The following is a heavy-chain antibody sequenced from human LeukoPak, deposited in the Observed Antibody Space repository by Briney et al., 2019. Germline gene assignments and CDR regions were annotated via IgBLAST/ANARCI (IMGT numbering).Heavy chain of an antibody. V-gene: IGHV4-30-2*01. CDR3: ARAPPIGYCSGGSCDGWFDP. CDR2: SYHSGST. J-gene: IGHJ5*02. Sequence: SETLTLTCAASGGSISSGGYSWSWIRQPPGQGLEWIGYSYHSGSTYYNPSFKSRVTISVDRSKNQFSLKLSSVTAADTAVYYCARAPPIGYCSGGSCDGWFDPWGQGTLVTVSS. D-gene: IGHD2-15*01. CDR1: GGSISSGGYS.